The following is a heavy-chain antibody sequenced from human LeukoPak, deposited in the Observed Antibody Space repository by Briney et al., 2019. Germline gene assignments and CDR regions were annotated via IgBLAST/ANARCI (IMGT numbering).Heavy chain of an antibody. CDR3: VKESVSYGDSDH. V-gene: IGHV3-23*01. J-gene: IGHJ5*02. CDR1: GFIFTSSA. Sequence: QSGGSLRLSCTASGFIFTSSAMSWVREAPGGGLGWVSAVSGNGQNTYYADSVRGRFTISRDNSKKTVYLEMDSLGAGDTAMYYCVKESVSYGDSDHWGQGTLVIVSS. D-gene: IGHD4-17*01. CDR2: VSGNGQNT.